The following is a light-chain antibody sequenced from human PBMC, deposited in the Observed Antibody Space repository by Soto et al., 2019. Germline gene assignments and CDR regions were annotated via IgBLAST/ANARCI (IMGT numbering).Light chain of an antibody. J-gene: IGLJ3*02. CDR3: SSYAGRFTVV. Sequence: QSALTQPRSVSGSPGQSATITCTGTSSDVGGYNYVSWFQQHPGRAPKLIIYDVTKRPSGVPDRFSGSKSGNTASLTISGLQAEDEADYYCSSYAGRFTVVFGGGTKVTVL. V-gene: IGLV2-11*01. CDR1: SSDVGGYNY. CDR2: DVT.